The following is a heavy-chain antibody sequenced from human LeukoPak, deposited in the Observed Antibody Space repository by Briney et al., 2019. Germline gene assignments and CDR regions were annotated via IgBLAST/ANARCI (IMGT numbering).Heavy chain of an antibody. D-gene: IGHD6-13*01. V-gene: IGHV1-69*13. CDR3: ARSQFEPYIAAAATTFDY. J-gene: IGHJ4*02. CDR1: GGTFSSYA. CDR2: IIPIFGTA. Sequence: SVKVSCKASGGTFSSYAISWVRQAPGQGLEWIGGIIPIFGTANYAQKFQGRVTITADESTSTAYMELSSLRSEDTAVYYCARSQFEPYIAAAATTFDYWGQGTLVTVSS.